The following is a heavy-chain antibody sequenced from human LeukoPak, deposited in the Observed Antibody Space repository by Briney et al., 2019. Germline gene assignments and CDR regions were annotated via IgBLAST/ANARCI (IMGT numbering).Heavy chain of an antibody. V-gene: IGHV1-18*04. CDR1: GYTFTSYG. J-gene: IGHJ4*02. D-gene: IGHD1-26*01. CDR3: AIYRYSGPIDY. Sequence: ASVKVSCKASGYTFTSYGISWVRQAPGQGLEWMGWISAYNGNTNYAQKLQGRVTMTTDTSTSTAYMELRSPRSDDTAVYYCAIYRYSGPIDYWGQGTLVTVSS. CDR2: ISAYNGNT.